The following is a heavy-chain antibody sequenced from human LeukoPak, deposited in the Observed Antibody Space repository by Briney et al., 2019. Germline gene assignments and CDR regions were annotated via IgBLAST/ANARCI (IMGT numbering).Heavy chain of an antibody. CDR1: GFTFSGYA. J-gene: IGHJ4*02. D-gene: IGHD4-23*01. Sequence: AGSLRLSSAASGFTFSGYAMSWVRQAPGKGLEWVSAISGSGGSTYYADSVKGRFTISRDNSKNTLYLQMNSLRAEDTAVYYCAVGGLRWYRPFDYWGQGTLVTVSS. V-gene: IGHV3-23*01. CDR2: ISGSGGST. CDR3: AVGGLRWYRPFDY.